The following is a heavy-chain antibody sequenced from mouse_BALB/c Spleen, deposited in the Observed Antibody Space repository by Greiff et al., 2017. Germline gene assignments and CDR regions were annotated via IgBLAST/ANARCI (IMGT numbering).Heavy chain of an antibody. CDR3: ARSIYYYWYFDV. CDR1: GFTFSSFG. J-gene: IGHJ1*01. Sequence: EVQRVESGGGLVQPGGSRKLSCAASGFTFSSFGMHWVRQAPEKGLEWVAYISSGSSTIYYADTVKGRFTISRDNPKNTLFLQMTSLRSEDTAMYYCARSIYYYWYFDVWGAGTTVTVSS. V-gene: IGHV5-17*02. CDR2: ISSGSSTI. D-gene: IGHD1-1*01.